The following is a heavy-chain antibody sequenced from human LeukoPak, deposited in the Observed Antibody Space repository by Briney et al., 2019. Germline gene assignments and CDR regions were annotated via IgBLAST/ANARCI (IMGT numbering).Heavy chain of an antibody. CDR3: ARDGYSSGWYEFVDY. V-gene: IGHV3-33*01. J-gene: IGHJ4*02. CDR2: IWYDGSNK. CDR1: GFTFSSYG. D-gene: IGHD6-19*01. Sequence: GGSLRLSCAASGFTFSSYGMHWVRQAPGKGLEWVAVIWYDGSNKYYADSVKGRFTISRDNSKNTLYLQMNSLRAEDTAVYYCARDGYSSGWYEFVDYWGQGTLVTVSS.